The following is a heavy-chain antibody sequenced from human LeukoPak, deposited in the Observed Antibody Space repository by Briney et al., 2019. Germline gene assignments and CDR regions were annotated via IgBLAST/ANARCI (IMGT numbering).Heavy chain of an antibody. CDR2: IYHSGST. V-gene: IGHV4-4*02. CDR3: ERDREDAGNFDY. Sequence: SGTLSLTCAVSGGSISSSNWWSCVRQPPGKGLEWIGEIYHSGSTNYNPSLKSRVTISVDKSKNQFSLKLSPVTAADTGVYYCERDREDAGNFDYWGQGTLVTVCS. CDR1: GGSISSSNW. D-gene: IGHD1-26*01. J-gene: IGHJ4*02.